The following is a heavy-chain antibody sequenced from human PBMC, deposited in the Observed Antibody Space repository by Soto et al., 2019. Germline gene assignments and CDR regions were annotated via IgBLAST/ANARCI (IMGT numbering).Heavy chain of an antibody. V-gene: IGHV4-4*07. D-gene: IGHD1-20*01. CDR2: VYSSGTT. CDR3: ARESGDNWAYGAY. J-gene: IGHJ4*02. CDR1: GGSISPYS. Sequence: QVQLQESGPGLVKPSETLSLTCSVSGGSISPYSCSWIRQPAGKGLEWIGRVYSSGTTQYNPSLRGRVTKSLDTSTNQFSLNLTSETAADAAVYYCARESGDNWAYGAYWGQGTLVTVSS.